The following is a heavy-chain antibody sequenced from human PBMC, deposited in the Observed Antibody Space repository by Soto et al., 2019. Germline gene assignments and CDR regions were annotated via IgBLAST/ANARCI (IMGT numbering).Heavy chain of an antibody. CDR1: GGTFSSYA. CDR3: ARQMQGAYYYDSSGLDGNWFDP. D-gene: IGHD3-22*01. V-gene: IGHV1-69*01. CDR2: IIPIFGTA. J-gene: IGHJ5*02. Sequence: QVQLVQSGAEVKKPGSSVKVSCKASGGTFSSYAISWVRQAPGQGLEWMGGIIPIFGTANYAQKFQGRVTITADESTSTAYMELSSLRSEDTAVYYCARQMQGAYYYDSSGLDGNWFDPWGQGTLVTVSS.